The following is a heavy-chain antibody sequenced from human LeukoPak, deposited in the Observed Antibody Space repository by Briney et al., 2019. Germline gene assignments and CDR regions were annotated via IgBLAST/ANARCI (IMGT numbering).Heavy chain of an antibody. CDR2: INSDGSST. J-gene: IGHJ3*02. Sequence: GGSLRLSCAASGFTLSGNWMHWVRQAPGKGLVWVSCINSDGSSTNYEDSVKGRFTISRDNAKNTLYLQMNSLRAEDTAVYYCGRDIRLYNSCLYDGFDIWGQGTMVTVSS. V-gene: IGHV3-74*01. D-gene: IGHD3-22*01. CDR3: GRDIRLYNSCLYDGFDI. CDR1: GFTLSGNW.